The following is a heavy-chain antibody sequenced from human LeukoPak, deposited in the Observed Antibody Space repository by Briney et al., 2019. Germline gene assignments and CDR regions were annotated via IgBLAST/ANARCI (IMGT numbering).Heavy chain of an antibody. CDR3: TNYDDSSDLWGY. CDR1: GFTFTGFA. D-gene: IGHD3-22*01. V-gene: IGHV3-73*01. CDR2: MRSKTQNYAT. Sequence: PGGSLKLSCAASGFTFTGFAMHWVRQAPGKGLEWVGRMRSKTQNYATAYAASVKGRFTISRDDSKNTAFLQMNSLKTEDTAVYYCTNYDDSSDLWGYWGQGTLVTVSS. J-gene: IGHJ4*02.